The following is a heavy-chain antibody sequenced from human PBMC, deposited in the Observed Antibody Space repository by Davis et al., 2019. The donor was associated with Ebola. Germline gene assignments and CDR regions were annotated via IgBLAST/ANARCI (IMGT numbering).Heavy chain of an antibody. V-gene: IGHV3-23*01. CDR1: GFTVSSNY. CDR2: IGVGGDIT. J-gene: IGHJ6*03. D-gene: IGHD3-3*01. Sequence: GESLKISCAASGFTVSSNYMTWVRQAPGKGLEWVSGIGVGGDITYYADSVKGRFTVSRDNSMNTLYLQMNSLRAEDTAIYYCAKLRLESYDFWGAYIDVWGKGTTVAVSS. CDR3: AKLRLESYDFWGAYIDV.